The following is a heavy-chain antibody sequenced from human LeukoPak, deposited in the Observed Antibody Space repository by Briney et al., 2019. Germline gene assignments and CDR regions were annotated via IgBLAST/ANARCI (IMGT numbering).Heavy chain of an antibody. D-gene: IGHD3-9*01. J-gene: IGHJ4*02. Sequence: GGSLRLSCAASGFTFSSYAMSWVRQAPGKGLGWVSAISGSGGSTYYADSVKGRFTISRDNSKNTLYLQMNSLRAEDTAVYYCAKAQYYDILTGYAFDYWGQGTLVTVSS. CDR1: GFTFSSYA. CDR3: AKAQYYDILTGYAFDY. V-gene: IGHV3-23*01. CDR2: ISGSGGST.